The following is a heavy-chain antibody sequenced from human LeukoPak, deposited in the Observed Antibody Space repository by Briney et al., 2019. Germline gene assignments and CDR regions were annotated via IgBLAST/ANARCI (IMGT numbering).Heavy chain of an antibody. J-gene: IGHJ4*02. CDR1: GFTFSSYA. CDR2: ISGSGGST. Sequence: GGSLRLSCAASGFTFSSYAMSWVRQAPGKGLEWVTAISGSGGSTYYADPVKGRFTISRDNSKNTLYLQMNSLRAEDTAVYYCARHSGCSSAPYYFDYWGQGTLVTVSS. CDR3: ARHSGCSSAPYYFDY. V-gene: IGHV3-23*01. D-gene: IGHD6-19*01.